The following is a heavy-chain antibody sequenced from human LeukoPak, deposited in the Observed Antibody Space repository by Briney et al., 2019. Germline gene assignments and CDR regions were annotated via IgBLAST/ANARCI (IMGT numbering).Heavy chain of an antibody. CDR2: ISSSSGYI. D-gene: IGHD7-27*01. J-gene: IGHJ3*02. V-gene: IGHV3-21*06. Sequence: GGSLRLSCAASGFTFSSYSMNWVRQAPGKGLEWVSSISSSSGYIYYADSVKGRFTISRDNAKNSLYLQMNSLRAEDTAVYYCARDRLGAGSFDIWGQGTMVTVSS. CDR3: ARDRLGAGSFDI. CDR1: GFTFSSYS.